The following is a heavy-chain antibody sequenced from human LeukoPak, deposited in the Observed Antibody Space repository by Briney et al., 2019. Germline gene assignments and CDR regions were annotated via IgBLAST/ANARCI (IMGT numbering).Heavy chain of an antibody. CDR1: GGSINTTNYS. V-gene: IGHV4-61*02. Sequence: SETLSLTCTVSGGSINTTNYSWTWIRQPAGKGLEWIGRIYTSGSTNYNPSLKSRVTISVDTSKNQFSLKLSSVTAADTAVYYCARDYPSTYYDILTGYYALDNYMDVWGKGTTVTISS. D-gene: IGHD3-9*01. J-gene: IGHJ6*03. CDR3: ARDYPSTYYDILTGYYALDNYMDV. CDR2: IYTSGST.